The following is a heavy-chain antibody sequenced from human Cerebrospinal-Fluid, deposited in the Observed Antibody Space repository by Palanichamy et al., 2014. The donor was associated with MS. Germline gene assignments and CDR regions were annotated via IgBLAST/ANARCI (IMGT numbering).Heavy chain of an antibody. CDR1: GYTFSNYF. V-gene: IGHV1-46*01. D-gene: IGHD5-18*01. J-gene: IGHJ4*02. CDR3: ARAPQYSSLDY. Sequence: QVQLVQSAAEVRKPGASVTVSCKASGYTFSNYFMHWVRQAPGQGLEWIGIINLSGGGTVYAQRFQGKVTMTRDTSRSTAYLELSSQMSEDTAVYYCARAPQYSSLDYWGQGTLVTVSS. CDR2: INLSGGGT.